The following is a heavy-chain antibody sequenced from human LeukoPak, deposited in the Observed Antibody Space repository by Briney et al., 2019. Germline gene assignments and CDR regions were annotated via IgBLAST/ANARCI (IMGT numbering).Heavy chain of an antibody. V-gene: IGHV1-69*04. CDR2: IIPILGIA. CDR3: ARGPGRDYYGSGSYYV. CDR1: GGTFGSYA. J-gene: IGHJ4*02. Sequence: ASVKVSCKASGGTFGSYAISWVRQAPGQGLEWMGRIIPILGIANYAQKFQGRVTITADKSTSTAYMELSSLRSEDTAVYYCARGPGRDYYGSGSYYVWGQGTLVTVSS. D-gene: IGHD3-10*01.